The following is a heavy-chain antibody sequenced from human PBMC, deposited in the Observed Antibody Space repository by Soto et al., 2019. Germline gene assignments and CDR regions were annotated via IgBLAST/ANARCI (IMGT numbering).Heavy chain of an antibody. J-gene: IGHJ4*02. Sequence: LRLSCTGSGFILSNYAMNWVRQAPGKGLEWVSTLSKDGANEHYADSVKGRFTISRDGSKNTLYLQMNSLRAEDTAMYYCAKDPSTGSADYWGQGTPVTVSS. CDR1: GFILSNYA. CDR2: LSKDGANE. D-gene: IGHD3-9*01. V-gene: IGHV3-23*01. CDR3: AKDPSTGSADY.